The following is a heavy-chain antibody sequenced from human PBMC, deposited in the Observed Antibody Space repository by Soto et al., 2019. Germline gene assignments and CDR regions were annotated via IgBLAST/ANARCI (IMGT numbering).Heavy chain of an antibody. Sequence: GGSLRLSCAASGFTFSSYAMSWVRQAPGKGLEWVSAISGSGVSTYYADSVKGRFTISRDNSKTTLYLQMNSRRAEDTAVYYCAKDPHYDFWSGTLDPWGQGTLVIVSS. D-gene: IGHD3-3*01. CDR3: AKDPHYDFWSGTLDP. V-gene: IGHV3-23*01. CDR2: ISGSGVST. CDR1: GFTFSSYA. J-gene: IGHJ5*02.